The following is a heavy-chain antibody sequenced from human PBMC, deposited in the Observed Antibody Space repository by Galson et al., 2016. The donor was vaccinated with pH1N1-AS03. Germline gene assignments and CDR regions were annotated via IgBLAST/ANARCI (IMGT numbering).Heavy chain of an antibody. V-gene: IGHV5-51*01. D-gene: IGHD1-26*01. Sequence: QSGAEVKKPGESLKISCKGSGYKFTNYWTGWVRQMPGQGLEWMGSIYPGDSDTRYSPSFQGQVTISADKSISTAYLQWSSLKASDPAMYYCARRVSYTGSYPLDYWGQGTLVTVSS. CDR2: IYPGDSDT. CDR1: GYKFTNYW. J-gene: IGHJ4*02. CDR3: ARRVSYTGSYPLDY.